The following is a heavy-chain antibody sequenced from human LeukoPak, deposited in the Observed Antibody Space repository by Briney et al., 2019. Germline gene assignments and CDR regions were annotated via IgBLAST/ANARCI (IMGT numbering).Heavy chain of an antibody. CDR1: GFTFNNYA. D-gene: IGHD2-8*01. Sequence: GGSLRLSCIASGFTFNNYAMSWVRQAPGKGLEWVSTISVGGTYYADSVKGRFTISRDNSKNTLYLQMNSLRAEDTALYYCAKRRDSYCTNGICYDRKYYFDYWGQGTLVTVSS. J-gene: IGHJ4*02. V-gene: IGHV3-23*01. CDR2: ISVGGT. CDR3: AKRRDSYCTNGICYDRKYYFDY.